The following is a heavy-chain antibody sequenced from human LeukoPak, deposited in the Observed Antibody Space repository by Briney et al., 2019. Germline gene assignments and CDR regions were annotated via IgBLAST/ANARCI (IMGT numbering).Heavy chain of an antibody. CDR3: AKWVEGGHYFDY. Sequence: GGSLRLSCAASGFTFSSYAMHWVRQAPGKGLEWVAVISYDGSNKYYADSVKGRFTISRDNSKNTLYLRMNSLRAEDTAVYYCAKWVEGGHYFDYWGQGTLVTVSS. D-gene: IGHD6-19*01. CDR2: ISYDGSNK. J-gene: IGHJ4*02. CDR1: GFTFSSYA. V-gene: IGHV3-30-3*01.